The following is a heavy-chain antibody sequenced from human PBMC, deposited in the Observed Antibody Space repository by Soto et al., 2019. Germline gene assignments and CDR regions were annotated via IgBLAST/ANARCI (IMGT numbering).Heavy chain of an antibody. D-gene: IGHD1-1*01. J-gene: IGHJ4*02. V-gene: IGHV1-69*13. Sequence: SVKVSCKTSGDSFSKYTVNWVRQAPRQGLEWLGGIIPRFGTTNYAPTLQDRVTITADESMNTVYMELSSLRSEDTALYYCARGRGLYNSGRSQLDSWGQGTLVTVSS. CDR2: IIPRFGTT. CDR3: ARGRGLYNSGRSQLDS. CDR1: GDSFSKYT.